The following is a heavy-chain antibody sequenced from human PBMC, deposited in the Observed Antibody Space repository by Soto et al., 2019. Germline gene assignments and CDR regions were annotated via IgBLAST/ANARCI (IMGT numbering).Heavy chain of an antibody. CDR2: ISPNSGAT. D-gene: IGHD4-17*01. CDR3: ARDPGVTTLRNWFDP. V-gene: IGHV1-18*01. CDR1: GYTFTSYG. J-gene: IGHJ5*02. Sequence: ASVKVSCKASGYTFTSYGIIWVRQAPGQGLEWMGYISPNSGATTYAQNLQGRLTLTTDTSTSTAYMELRSLRSDDTAVYYCARDPGVTTLRNWFDPWGQGTLVTVYS.